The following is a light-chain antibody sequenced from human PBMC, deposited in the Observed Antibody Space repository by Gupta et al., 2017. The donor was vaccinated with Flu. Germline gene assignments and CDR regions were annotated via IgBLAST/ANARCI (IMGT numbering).Light chain of an antibody. CDR3: SSYTSRATRV. CDR1: SSDVGGFNY. J-gene: IGLJ3*02. Sequence: QSALTQPASVSGSPGQSATISCTGTSSDVGGFNYVSWYQQHPGKAPQLLIYDVTNRPSGVSNRFSGSKSGNTASLTISGLQAEDEADYYCSSYTSRATRVFGGGTKLTVL. V-gene: IGLV2-14*01. CDR2: DVT.